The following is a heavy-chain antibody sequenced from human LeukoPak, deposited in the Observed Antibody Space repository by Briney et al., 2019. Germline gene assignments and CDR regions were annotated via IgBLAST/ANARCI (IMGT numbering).Heavy chain of an antibody. V-gene: IGHV3-23*01. CDR3: AKLWRGSNPRYFDH. CDR2: ITDSGGTT. J-gene: IGHJ4*02. D-gene: IGHD1-26*01. Sequence: GGSLRVSCAASGFTFSSYAMSWVRQAPGNGLEWVSTITDSGGTTFYADSVKGRFTISRDNFKDTVYLQMNSLRAEDTAVYYCAKLWRGSNPRYFDHWGQGTLVTVSS. CDR1: GFTFSSYA.